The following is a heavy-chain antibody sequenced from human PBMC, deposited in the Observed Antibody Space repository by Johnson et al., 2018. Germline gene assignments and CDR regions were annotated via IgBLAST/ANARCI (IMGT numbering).Heavy chain of an antibody. J-gene: IGHJ6*02. CDR3: VRGHHAFEV. V-gene: IGHV3-7*01. CDR1: RITFSDFW. D-gene: IGHD1-14*01. CDR2: VNQGGSET. Sequence: VQLVESGGGSVQPGGSLRLSCAASRITFSDFWMRWVRQAPGKGLEWVASVNQGGSETYYVDSVRGRVTISRDNAKNSLFLQMNSLRVEDTAVYYCVRGHHAFEVWGQGTTVTVSS.